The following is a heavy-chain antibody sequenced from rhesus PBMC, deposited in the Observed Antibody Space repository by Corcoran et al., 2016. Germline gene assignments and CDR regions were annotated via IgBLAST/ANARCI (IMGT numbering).Heavy chain of an antibody. Sequence: QVPLQESGPGVVQPSETLSLTCAVSGGSISGGYDWSWIRQPPGKGLEGIGYIYGRSGSTNDNPALKNRVNSAKDAAKNELALKLSSVTAADTAVYYCARGYYDISLDYWCQGVLVTVSA. CDR3: ARGYYDISLDY. CDR2: IYGRSGST. J-gene: IGHJ4*01. CDR1: GGSISGGYD. D-gene: IGHD3-28*01. V-gene: IGHV4-76*01.